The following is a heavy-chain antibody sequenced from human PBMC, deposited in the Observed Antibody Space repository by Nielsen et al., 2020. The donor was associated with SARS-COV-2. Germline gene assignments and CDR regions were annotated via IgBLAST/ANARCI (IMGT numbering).Heavy chain of an antibody. Sequence: GESLKISCAASGFTFSSYAMHWVRQAPGKGLEWVAVISYDGSNKYYADSVKGRFTISRGNSKNTLYLQMNSLRAEDTAVYYCASVVDYWGQGTLVTVSS. CDR1: GFTFSSYA. CDR2: ISYDGSNK. J-gene: IGHJ4*02. D-gene: IGHD2-21*01. V-gene: IGHV3-30-3*01. CDR3: ASVVDY.